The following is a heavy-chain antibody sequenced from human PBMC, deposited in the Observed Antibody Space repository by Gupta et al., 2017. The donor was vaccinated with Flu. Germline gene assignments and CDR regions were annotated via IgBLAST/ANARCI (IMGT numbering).Heavy chain of an antibody. J-gene: IGHJ4*02. CDR1: GFTFSSYA. CDR2: IWNDGINK. D-gene: IGHD5-18*01. CDR3: AKGLGLTAMISN. Sequence: QVQLVESGGGVVQPGTSLRLPCAASGFTFSSYAMHWVRQAPGKGLAWVAIIWNDGINKYYADSVKGRFTLSRDNSKNTLYLQMSSLRAEDMAVYYCAKGLGLTAMISNWGQGTLVTVSS. V-gene: IGHV3-33*06.